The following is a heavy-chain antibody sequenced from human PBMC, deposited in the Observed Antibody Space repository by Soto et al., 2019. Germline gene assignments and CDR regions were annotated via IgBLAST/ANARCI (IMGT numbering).Heavy chain of an antibody. V-gene: IGHV3-72*01. Sequence: GGSLRLSCAASGFTFSDSYMDWVRQAPGKGLEWVGRIRNKANSYTTEYAASVKDRFTISRDDSKNSLSLQMNSLKSEDTAVYYCVKGHRALDNWDQGTLVTVSS. CDR3: VKGHRALDN. CDR2: IRNKANSYTT. J-gene: IGHJ4*02. CDR1: GFTFSDSY.